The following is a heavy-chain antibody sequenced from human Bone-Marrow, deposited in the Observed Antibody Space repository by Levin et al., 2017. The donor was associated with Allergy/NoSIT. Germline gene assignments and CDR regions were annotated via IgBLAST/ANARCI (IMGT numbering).Heavy chain of an antibody. D-gene: IGHD1-7*01. CDR3: ARVAKFMVGTSAHYGLDV. CDR2: MNIDGTKT. J-gene: IGHJ6*02. CDR1: GFNFSIYW. V-gene: IGHV3-74*01. Sequence: GGSLRLSCAASGFNFSIYWMHWVRQAPGKGLVWVSRMNIDGTKTIYADSVKGRFTISRDNAKNTLYLPMNSLRAEDTALYYCARVAKFMVGTSAHYGLDVWGQGTSVTVS.